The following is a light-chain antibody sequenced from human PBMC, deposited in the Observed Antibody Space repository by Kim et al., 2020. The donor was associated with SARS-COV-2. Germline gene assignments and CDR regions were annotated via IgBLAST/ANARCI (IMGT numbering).Light chain of an antibody. CDR3: QQRSNWPPYT. J-gene: IGKJ2*01. CDR2: DAS. V-gene: IGKV3-11*01. Sequence: EIVLTQSPATLSLSPGERATLSCRASQSVSNYLAWYQQKPAQAPRLLIYDASNRATGVPAKFSGSGSETDFTLTISSLEPEDFAVYYCQQRSNWPPYTFGQGTKLEI. CDR1: QSVSNY.